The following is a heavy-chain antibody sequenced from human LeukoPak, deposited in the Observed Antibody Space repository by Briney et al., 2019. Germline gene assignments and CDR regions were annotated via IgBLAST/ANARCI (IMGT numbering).Heavy chain of an antibody. CDR2: VYYSGST. D-gene: IGHD1-7*01. Sequence: AQTLSLTCTVSGGSMSSGGYYWSWTRQHPGKGLEWIGYVYYSGSTYYNPSLKSRVTISVDTSKNQFSLKLSSVTAADTAVYYCAREDLTGTTGFDYWGQGTLVTVSS. CDR3: AREDLTGTTGFDY. J-gene: IGHJ4*02. V-gene: IGHV4-31*03. CDR1: GGSMSSGGYY.